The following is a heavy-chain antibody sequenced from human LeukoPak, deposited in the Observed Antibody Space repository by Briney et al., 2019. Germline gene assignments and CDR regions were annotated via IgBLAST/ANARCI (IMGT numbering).Heavy chain of an antibody. D-gene: IGHD3-3*01. CDR2: ISGRGDFT. V-gene: IGHV3-23*01. Sequence: QPGGSLRLSCAASGFTFYKSAMTWVRQAPGTGLEWVSAISGRGDFTYYADSVKGRFTISRDNSKNMLYLQMTSLRADDTAVYYCARREAEESGPIDYWGQGTLVTVSS. CDR3: ARREAEESGPIDY. J-gene: IGHJ4*02. CDR1: GFTFYKSA.